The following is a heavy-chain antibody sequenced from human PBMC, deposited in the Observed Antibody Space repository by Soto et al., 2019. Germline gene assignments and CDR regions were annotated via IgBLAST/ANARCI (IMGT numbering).Heavy chain of an antibody. V-gene: IGHV1-18*01. CDR1: GYIFPNYC. Sequence: ASVKVSCKAAGYIFPNYCISWVRQAPGQGLEWMGWISAYNANTNYAQKLQGRVTMTTDTSTSTAYMELRSLTSDDTAVYYCVRDLDGSGSYYTDYWGLGTLVTVS. D-gene: IGHD3-10*01. J-gene: IGHJ4*02. CDR2: ISAYNANT. CDR3: VRDLDGSGSYYTDY.